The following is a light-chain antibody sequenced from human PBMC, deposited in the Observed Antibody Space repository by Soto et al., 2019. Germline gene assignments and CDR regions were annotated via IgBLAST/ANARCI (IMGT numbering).Light chain of an antibody. CDR1: QNISTW. V-gene: IGKV1-5*01. CDR2: DVS. CDR3: QQSDSYRT. J-gene: IGKJ1*01. Sequence: DIQMTQSPSTLSASVGDRVTITCRPSQNISTWLAWYQQKSGKAPKLLIYDVSILESGVPSRFSGSGSGTEFSLTIRGLQPDDFATYYCQQSDSYRTFGQGTTVDVK.